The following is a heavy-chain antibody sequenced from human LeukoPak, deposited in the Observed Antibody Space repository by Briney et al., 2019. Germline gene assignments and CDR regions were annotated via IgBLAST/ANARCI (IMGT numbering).Heavy chain of an antibody. J-gene: IGHJ3*02. CDR2: ISWNSGSI. CDR1: GFTFDDYA. Sequence: GRSLRLSCAASGFTFDDYAMHWVRQAPGKGLEWVSGISWNSGSIGYADSVKGRFTISRDNAKNSLYLQMNSLRAEDTALYYCDKDLKFGNPGDAFDIWGQGTMVTVSS. D-gene: IGHD3-16*01. V-gene: IGHV3-9*01. CDR3: DKDLKFGNPGDAFDI.